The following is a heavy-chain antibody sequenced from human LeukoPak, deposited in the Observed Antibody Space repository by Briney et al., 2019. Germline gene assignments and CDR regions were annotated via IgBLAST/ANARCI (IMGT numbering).Heavy chain of an antibody. Sequence: GGSLRLSCAASGFTFSAYWMSWVRQAPGKGLEWVANIKQDGSEKYYVDSVKGRFTISRDNSKNTLYLQMNSLRAEDTAVYYCAKATSAYCGGDQCFDYWGQGTLVTVSS. J-gene: IGHJ4*02. CDR2: IKQDGSEK. D-gene: IGHD2-21*01. V-gene: IGHV3-7*03. CDR1: GFTFSAYW. CDR3: AKATSAYCGGDQCFDY.